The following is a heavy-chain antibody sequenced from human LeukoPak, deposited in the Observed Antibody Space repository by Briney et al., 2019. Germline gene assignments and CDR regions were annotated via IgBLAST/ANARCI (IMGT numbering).Heavy chain of an antibody. D-gene: IGHD3-22*01. J-gene: IGHJ3*02. V-gene: IGHV1-18*01. CDR3: ARANAPSTREAKDVPMIILALRGEAPSDI. Sequence: ASVKVSCKSSGYTFSTSAITRVRQAPGQGLEWMGWISVYSGDTSYAQRFQDRVTMTTDTSTTTAYLELRSLRSDDTAVYYCARANAPSTREAKDVPMIILALRGEAPSDIWGQGTMVIVSS. CDR1: GYTFSTSA. CDR2: ISVYSGDT.